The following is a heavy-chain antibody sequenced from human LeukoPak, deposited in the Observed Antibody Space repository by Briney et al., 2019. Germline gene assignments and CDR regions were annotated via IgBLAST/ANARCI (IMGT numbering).Heavy chain of an antibody. Sequence: ASVKVSCKASGYTFTGYYMHWVRQAPGQGLEWMGWINPNSGGTNYAQKFQGRVTMTRDTSISTAYMELSRLRSDDTAVYYCARGTHSGYDPYYYYMDVWGKGTTVTVSS. CDR3: ARGTHSGYDPYYYYMDV. CDR2: INPNSGGT. D-gene: IGHD5-12*01. V-gene: IGHV1-2*02. J-gene: IGHJ6*03. CDR1: GYTFTGYY.